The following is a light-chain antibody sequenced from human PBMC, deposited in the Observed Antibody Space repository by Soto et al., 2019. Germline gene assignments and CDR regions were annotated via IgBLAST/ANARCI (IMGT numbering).Light chain of an antibody. CDR2: ATS. Sequence: DIQMTQSPSPLSASVGDRVTITCRASQAIHSYLNWYQQKPGKAPNLLIFATSTLQSGVPSRFSGSGSGTDFTLTISSLQPEDFATYYCQQRETFGPGTKVDIK. CDR3: QQRET. V-gene: IGKV1-39*01. J-gene: IGKJ3*01. CDR1: QAIHSY.